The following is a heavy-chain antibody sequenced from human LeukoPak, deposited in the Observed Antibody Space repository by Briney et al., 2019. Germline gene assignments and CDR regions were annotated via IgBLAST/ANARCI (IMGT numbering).Heavy chain of an antibody. CDR1: GGSFIYKY. D-gene: IGHD3-10*01. CDR2: VYSTGSA. Sequence: SETLSFTCTVSGGSFIYKYWAWIRQPRGKGLEWIGYVYSTGSAKYNPSLKSRLTISVDAFSTQFSLKLTSVTAADTAVYYCARQTYGSGSDHRVSWFDPWGQGTLVTVSS. V-gene: IGHV4-59*08. CDR3: ARQTYGSGSDHRVSWFDP. J-gene: IGHJ5*02.